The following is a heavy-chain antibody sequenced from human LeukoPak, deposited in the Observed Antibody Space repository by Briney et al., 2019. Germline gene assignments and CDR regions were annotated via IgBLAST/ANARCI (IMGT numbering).Heavy chain of an antibody. D-gene: IGHD2-2*01. J-gene: IGHJ5*02. CDR2: IIPIFGTA. CDR3: ASGANVVVPAAIGVGYNWFDP. V-gene: IGHV1-69*13. Sequence: ASVKVSCKASGYTFTSYGISWVRQAPGQGLEWMGGIIPIFGTANYAQKFQGRVTITADESTSTAYMELSSLRSEDTAAYYCASGANVVVPAAIGVGYNWFDPWGQGTLVTVSS. CDR1: GYTFTSYG.